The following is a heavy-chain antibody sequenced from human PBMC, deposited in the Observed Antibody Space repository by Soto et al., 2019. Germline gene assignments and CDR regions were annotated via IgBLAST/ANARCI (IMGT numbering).Heavy chain of an antibody. CDR2: MNPNSGNT. D-gene: IGHD2-8*01. Sequence: ASVKVSCKASGYTFTNYDINWVRQATGQGLEWMGWMNPNSGNTGYAQKFQGRVAMTRNTSISTAYMELSSLRSEDTAVYYRARGSWSSIDYWGQGTLVTVSS. V-gene: IGHV1-8*01. CDR1: GYTFTNYD. CDR3: ARGSWSSIDY. J-gene: IGHJ4*02.